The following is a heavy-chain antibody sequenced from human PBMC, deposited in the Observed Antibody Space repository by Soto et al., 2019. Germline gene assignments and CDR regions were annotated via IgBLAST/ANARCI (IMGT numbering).Heavy chain of an antibody. CDR3: ARISSSGWSGGLDY. Sequence: PSETLSLTCTVSGGSISSSSYYWGWIRQPPGKGLEWIGSIYYSGSTYYNPSLKSRVTISVDTSKNQFSLKLSSVTAADTAVYYCARISSSGWSGGLDYWGQGTLVTSPQ. J-gene: IGHJ4*02. D-gene: IGHD6-19*01. CDR1: GGSISSSSYY. V-gene: IGHV4-39*01. CDR2: IYYSGST.